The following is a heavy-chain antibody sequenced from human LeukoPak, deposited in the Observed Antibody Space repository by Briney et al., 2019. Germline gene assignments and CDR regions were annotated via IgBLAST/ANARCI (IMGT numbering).Heavy chain of an antibody. J-gene: IGHJ6*02. CDR3: ARVRIGQQLDKYYYYAMDV. CDR1: GYTFTVYY. V-gene: IGHV1-2*02. Sequence: ASVKVSCKASGYTFTVYYMHWVRQAPGQGLEWMGWINPNSGGTNYAQKSQGRVTMTTDTSISTAYMEVSRLRSDDTAVYYCARVRIGQQLDKYYYYAMDVWGQGTTVTVSS. CDR2: INPNSGGT. D-gene: IGHD6-13*01.